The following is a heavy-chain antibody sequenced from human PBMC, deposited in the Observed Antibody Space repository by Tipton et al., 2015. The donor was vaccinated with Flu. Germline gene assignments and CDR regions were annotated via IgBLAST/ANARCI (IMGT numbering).Heavy chain of an antibody. CDR1: GFTFSDYY. D-gene: IGHD2-15*01. J-gene: IGHJ4*02. CDR3: ARDHLSWYPVRH. CDR2: ISSSGSTI. V-gene: IGHV3-11*01. Sequence: SLRLSCAASGFTFSDYYMSWIRQAPGKGLEWVSYISSSGSTIYYADSVKGRFTISRDNAKNSLYLQMNSLRAEDTAVYYCARDHLSWYPVRHWGQGTLVTVSS.